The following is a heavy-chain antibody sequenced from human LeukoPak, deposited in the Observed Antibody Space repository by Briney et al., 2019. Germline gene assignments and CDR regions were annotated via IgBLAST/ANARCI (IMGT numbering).Heavy chain of an antibody. CDR3: ARQKDFWRGYYDY. J-gene: IGHJ4*02. CDR2: ISRGSSTT. Sequence: GGSLRLSCAASGFTFSSYSLNWVRQAPGKGLEWVSYISRGSSTTHHADSVKGRFTITRDNAKNLLYLEMNSLRAEDTAVYFCARQKDFWRGYYDYWGQGTLVTVSS. D-gene: IGHD3-3*01. CDR1: GFTFSSYS. V-gene: IGHV3-48*01.